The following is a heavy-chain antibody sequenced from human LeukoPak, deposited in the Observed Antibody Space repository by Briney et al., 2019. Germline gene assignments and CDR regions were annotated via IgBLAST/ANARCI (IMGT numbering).Heavy chain of an antibody. D-gene: IGHD3-22*01. CDR3: ARGPYYYDSRMYNWFDP. Sequence: PSETLSLTCTASGGSISDSTYYWGWLRQPPGKGLEWIGEINHSGSTNYNPSLKSRVTISVDTSKNQFSLKLSSVTAADTAVYYCARGPYYYDSRMYNWFDPWGQGTLVTVSS. V-gene: IGHV4-39*07. CDR1: GGSISDSTYY. J-gene: IGHJ5*02. CDR2: INHSGST.